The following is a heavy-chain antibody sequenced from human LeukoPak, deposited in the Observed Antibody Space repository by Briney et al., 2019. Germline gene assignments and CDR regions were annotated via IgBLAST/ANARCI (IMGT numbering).Heavy chain of an antibody. Sequence: SETLSLTCTVSGGSISSYYWSWIQQPPGKGLEWIGYIYYSGSTDYNPSLKSRVTISVDTSKNQFSLKLSSVTAADTAVYYCARVDSSGWYKFPDYWGQGTLVTVSS. J-gene: IGHJ4*02. CDR3: ARVDSSGWYKFPDY. CDR1: GGSISSYY. V-gene: IGHV4-59*08. D-gene: IGHD6-19*01. CDR2: IYYSGST.